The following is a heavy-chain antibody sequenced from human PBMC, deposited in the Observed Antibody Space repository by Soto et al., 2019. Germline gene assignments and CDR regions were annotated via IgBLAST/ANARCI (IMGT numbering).Heavy chain of an antibody. J-gene: IGHJ4*02. CDR1: GYTFTSSG. V-gene: IGHV1-18*04. Sequence: QVQLVQSGPEVKKPEASVKVSCKTSGYTFTSSGISWVRQAPGQGPEWMGWISGHNGVTNFAQNFQERVTLTIDSSTTTAYMEMRSVSFADTAIYYCAPDQGGYGTFDYWGQGTLVTVSS. D-gene: IGHD5-12*01. CDR2: ISGHNGVT. CDR3: APDQGGYGTFDY.